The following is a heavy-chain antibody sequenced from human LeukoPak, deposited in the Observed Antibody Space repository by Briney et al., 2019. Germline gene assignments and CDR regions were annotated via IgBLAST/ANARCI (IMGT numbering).Heavy chain of an antibody. D-gene: IGHD3-22*01. J-gene: IGHJ4*02. Sequence: SETLSLTCSVSGDSVSSTYWSWVRQPPGKGLEWIGYIYYSGSTNYNPSLKSRVTISVDTSKNQFSLKLSSVTAADTAVYYCARARDSSGPHFDYWGQGTLVTVSS. V-gene: IGHV4-59*02. CDR3: ARARDSSGPHFDY. CDR1: GDSVSSTY. CDR2: IYYSGST.